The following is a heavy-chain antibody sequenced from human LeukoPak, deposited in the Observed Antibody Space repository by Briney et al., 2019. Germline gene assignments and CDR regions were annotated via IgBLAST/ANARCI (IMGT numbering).Heavy chain of an antibody. CDR2: IYYSGST. D-gene: IGHD6-6*01. Sequence: PSETLSLTCTVSGGSISSYYWSWIRQPPGRGLEWIGYIYYSGSTNYNPSLKSRVTISVDTSKNQFSLKLSSVTAADTAVYYCARDGEYSSSSGDAFDIWGQGTMVTVSS. CDR1: GGSISSYY. V-gene: IGHV4-59*01. CDR3: ARDGEYSSSSGDAFDI. J-gene: IGHJ3*02.